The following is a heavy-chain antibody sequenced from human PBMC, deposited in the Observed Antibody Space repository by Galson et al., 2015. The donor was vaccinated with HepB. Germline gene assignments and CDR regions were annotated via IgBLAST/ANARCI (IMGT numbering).Heavy chain of an antibody. CDR1: GYTFTSYG. D-gene: IGHD6-13*01. Sequence: VSCKASGYTFTSYGISWVRQAPGQGLEWMGWISAYNGNTNYAQKLQGRVTMTTDTSTSTAYMELRSLRSDDTAVYYCARGRRYLAAAGTLDYWGQGTLVTVSS. V-gene: IGHV1-18*04. CDR2: ISAYNGNT. CDR3: ARGRRYLAAAGTLDY. J-gene: IGHJ4*02.